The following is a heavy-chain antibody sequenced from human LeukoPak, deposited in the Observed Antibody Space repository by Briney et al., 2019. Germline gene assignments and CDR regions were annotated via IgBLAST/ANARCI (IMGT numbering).Heavy chain of an antibody. Sequence: SETLSLTCTVSGDSISSYYWSWIRQPPGKALEWIGFIGYIYYSGSTNYNPSLKSRVSILIDTSRNQLSLHLTSVTPADTAVYYCARGQRSSQSHWGQGTLVTVSS. V-gene: IGHV4-59*01. CDR1: GDSISSYY. J-gene: IGHJ4*02. CDR3: ARGQRSSQSH. D-gene: IGHD6-13*01. CDR2: IYYSGST.